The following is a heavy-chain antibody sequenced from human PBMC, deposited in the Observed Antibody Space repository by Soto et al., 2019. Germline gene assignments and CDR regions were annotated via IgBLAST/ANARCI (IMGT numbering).Heavy chain of an antibody. Sequence: GGSLRLSCVGSGFTFSTYSINWVRQAPGKGLEWVSSISSRSDIYYADSVKGRFTISRDNAKNSVSLQMNSLRAEDTAVYYCAREYNARPLAYGLDVWGQGTRVTVSS. D-gene: IGHD1-20*01. CDR1: GFTFSTYS. CDR3: AREYNARPLAYGLDV. CDR2: ISSRSDI. J-gene: IGHJ6*02. V-gene: IGHV3-21*01.